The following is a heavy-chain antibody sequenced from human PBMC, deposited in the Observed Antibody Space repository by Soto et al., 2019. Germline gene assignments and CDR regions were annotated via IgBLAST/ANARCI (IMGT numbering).Heavy chain of an antibody. CDR1: GFTFSSYG. J-gene: IGHJ4*02. V-gene: IGHV3-30*18. Sequence: VGSLRLSCAASGFTFSSYGMHWVRQAPGKGLEWVAVISYDGSNKYYADSVKGRFTISRDNSKNTLYLQMNSLRAEDTAVYYCAKVLAGIAVAGIDYWGQGTLVTVSS. D-gene: IGHD6-19*01. CDR2: ISYDGSNK. CDR3: AKVLAGIAVAGIDY.